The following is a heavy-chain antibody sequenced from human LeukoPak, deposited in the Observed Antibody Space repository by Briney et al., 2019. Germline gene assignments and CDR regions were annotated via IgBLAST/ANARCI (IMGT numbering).Heavy chain of an antibody. Sequence: SETLSLTCTVSGGSISSSIYYWGWIRQPPGKGLEWLGYIYYSGSTYYNPSLKSRVTISVDTSKNQFSLKLSSVTAADTAVYYCASGPLRSHGGIDYWGQGTLVTVSS. CDR2: IYYSGST. V-gene: IGHV4-39*07. CDR1: GGSISSSIYY. D-gene: IGHD3-16*01. J-gene: IGHJ4*02. CDR3: ASGPLRSHGGIDY.